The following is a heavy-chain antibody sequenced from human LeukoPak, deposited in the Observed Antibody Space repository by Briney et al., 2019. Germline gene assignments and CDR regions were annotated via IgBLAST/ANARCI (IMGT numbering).Heavy chain of an antibody. V-gene: IGHV3-7*01. J-gene: IGHJ4*02. CDR3: ARDKEAAVDFWSGYYPL. D-gene: IGHD3-3*01. CDR2: IKRDGSEK. Sequence: PGGSLRLYCAASGFTFNSYWMGWVRQAPGKGLEWVANIKRDGSEKYYGDSVKGRFTISRDNAKNSLYLQMNSLRAEDTAVYYCARDKEAAVDFWSGYYPLWGPGTLVTVSS. CDR1: GFTFNSYW.